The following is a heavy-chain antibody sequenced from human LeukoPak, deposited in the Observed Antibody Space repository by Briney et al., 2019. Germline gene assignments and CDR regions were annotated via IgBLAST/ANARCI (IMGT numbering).Heavy chain of an antibody. V-gene: IGHV1-8*01. D-gene: IGHD2-21*02. Sequence: ASVKVSCKASGYTFTSYDINWVRQATGQGLEWMGWMNPNSGNTGYAQKFQGRVTMTRNTSISTAYMELSSLRSEDTAVYYCAIDLAYCGGDCCSPWGQGTLVTVSS. J-gene: IGHJ5*02. CDR1: GYTFTSYD. CDR3: AIDLAYCGGDCCSP. CDR2: MNPNSGNT.